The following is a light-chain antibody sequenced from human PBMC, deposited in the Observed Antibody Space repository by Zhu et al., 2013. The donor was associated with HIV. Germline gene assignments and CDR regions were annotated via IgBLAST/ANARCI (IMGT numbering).Light chain of an antibody. CDR1: EGIKSA. CDR3: HVAIGLPFT. CDR2: DAS. Sequence: IPLAQSPSSLSASVGDRVTLTCRASEGIKSALAWYQQRPGRPPKLLIYDASKLESGVPSRFSGSGYGTTFTLTISSLEPEDLLVILSHVAIGLPFTFGQGTKLEIK. V-gene: IGKV1-13*02. J-gene: IGKJ2*01.